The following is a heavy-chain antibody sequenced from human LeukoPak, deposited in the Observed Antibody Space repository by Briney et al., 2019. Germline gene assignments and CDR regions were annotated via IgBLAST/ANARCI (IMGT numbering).Heavy chain of an antibody. CDR3: ARFKVNKGKSRHIDY. Sequence: SQTLSLTCAISGDSVSSNSAAWNWIRQSPSRGLEWLGRTYYRSKWYNDYAVSVKSRITINPDTSKNQFSLQLNSVTPDDTAVYYCARFKVNKGKSRHIDYWGQGTLVTVSS. CDR2: TYYRSKWYN. CDR1: GDSVSSNSAA. J-gene: IGHJ4*02. D-gene: IGHD1/OR15-1a*01. V-gene: IGHV6-1*01.